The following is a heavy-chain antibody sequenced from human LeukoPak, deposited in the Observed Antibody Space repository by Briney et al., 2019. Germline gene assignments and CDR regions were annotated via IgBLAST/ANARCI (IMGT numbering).Heavy chain of an antibody. CDR2: ISYDGSNK. CDR1: GLTFSSYA. J-gene: IGHJ4*02. CDR3: AREVVRPVDTAMVLDY. V-gene: IGHV3-30-3*01. D-gene: IGHD5-18*01. Sequence: GRSLRLSCAASGLTFSSYAMHWVRQAPGKGLEWVAVISYDGSNKNYADSVKGRFTISRDNSKNTLYLQMNSVRAEDTAVYYCAREVVRPVDTAMVLDYWGQGTLVTVSS.